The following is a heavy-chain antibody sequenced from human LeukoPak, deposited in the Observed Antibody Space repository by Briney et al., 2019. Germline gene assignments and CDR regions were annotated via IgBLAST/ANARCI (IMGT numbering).Heavy chain of an antibody. Sequence: GASVKVSCKASGYTFTSFGITWVRQAPGQGIEWMGWISAYNGNTNYAQNLQGRVTMTTDTSTSTAYMELRSLRSDDTAVYYYARNQGNIAAAANFDYWGQGTLVTVSS. CDR2: ISAYNGNT. V-gene: IGHV1-18*01. CDR3: ARNQGNIAAAANFDY. CDR1: GYTFTSFG. D-gene: IGHD6-13*01. J-gene: IGHJ4*02.